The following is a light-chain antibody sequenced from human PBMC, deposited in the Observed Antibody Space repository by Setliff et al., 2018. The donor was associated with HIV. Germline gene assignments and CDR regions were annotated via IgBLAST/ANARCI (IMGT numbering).Light chain of an antibody. CDR2: EVR. J-gene: IGLJ1*01. V-gene: IGLV2-14*01. CDR1: SSDVGGYNY. CDR3: SSYAITNTLP. Sequence: QSALTQPASVSGSPGRSITISRTGTSSDVGGYNYVSWYQQHPGKAPKLIIYEVRNRPSGVSNRFSGSKSGNTASLTISGLQAEDEGDYYCSSYAITNTLPFGTGTKVTVL.